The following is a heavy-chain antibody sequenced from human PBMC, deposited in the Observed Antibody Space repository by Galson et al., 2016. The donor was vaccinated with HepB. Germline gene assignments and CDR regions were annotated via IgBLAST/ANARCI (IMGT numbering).Heavy chain of an antibody. CDR2: IYHSGST. Sequence: SETLSLTCAVSGGSISRSNWWSWVRQPPGKGLEWIGEIYHSGSTNYNPSLKSRVTISVDKSKNQFSLKLSSVTAADTAVYYRARVGDAGELDYWGQGTLVTVSS. D-gene: IGHD3-16*01. CDR3: ARVGDAGELDY. V-gene: IGHV4-4*02. CDR1: GGSISRSNW. J-gene: IGHJ4*02.